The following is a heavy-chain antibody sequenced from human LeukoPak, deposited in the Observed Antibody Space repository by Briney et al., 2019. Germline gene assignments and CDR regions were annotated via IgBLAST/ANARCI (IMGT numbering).Heavy chain of an antibody. J-gene: IGHJ4*02. Sequence: SETLSLTCAVYGGSFSGYYWSWIRQPPGKGLEWIGEINHSGSTNYNPSLKSRVTISVDTSKNQFSRKLSAVTAADTAVYYCARCRYSSCWYRSYFDYWGQGTLVTVSS. V-gene: IGHV4-34*01. CDR1: GGSFSGYY. CDR2: INHSGST. D-gene: IGHD6-19*01. CDR3: ARCRYSSCWYRSYFDY.